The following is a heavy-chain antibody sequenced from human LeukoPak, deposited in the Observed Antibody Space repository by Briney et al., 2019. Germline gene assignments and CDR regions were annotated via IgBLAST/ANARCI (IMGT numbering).Heavy chain of an antibody. Sequence: GGSLRLSCAASGFTFSSYSMNWVRQAPGKGLEGVSSISSSSSYIYYADSVKGRFTISRDNAKNSLYLQMNSLRAEDTAVYYCARVGYCTNGVCYNPRWGQVTTVTVSS. CDR1: GFTFSSYS. D-gene: IGHD2-8*01. CDR2: ISSSSSYI. J-gene: IGHJ6*02. V-gene: IGHV3-21*01. CDR3: ARVGYCTNGVCYNPR.